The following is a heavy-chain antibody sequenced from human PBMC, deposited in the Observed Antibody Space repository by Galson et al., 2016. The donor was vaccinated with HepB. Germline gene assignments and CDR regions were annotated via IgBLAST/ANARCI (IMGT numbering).Heavy chain of an antibody. CDR3: ARNAMYCSSTSCSTYYFDY. CDR2: INPSGCST. CDR1: GYTFTSYY. D-gene: IGHD2-2*01. J-gene: IGHJ4*02. V-gene: IGHV1-46*01. Sequence: SVKVSCKASGYTFTSYYMHWVRQAPGLGLEWMGIINPSGCSTRYAQQFQGRVTMTRDTSTSTVYMELSSLRSEDTAVYYCARNAMYCSSTSCSTYYFDYWGQGTLVTVSS.